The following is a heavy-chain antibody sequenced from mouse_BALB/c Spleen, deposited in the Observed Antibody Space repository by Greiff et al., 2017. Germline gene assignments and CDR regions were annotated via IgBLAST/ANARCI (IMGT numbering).Heavy chain of an antibody. CDR1: GFTFSSFG. J-gene: IGHJ4*01. CDR3: ARGDAMDY. V-gene: IGHV5-17*02. Sequence: EVKLVESGGGLVQPGGSRKLSCAASGFTFSSFGMHWVRQAPEKGLEWVAYISSGSSTIYYADTVKGRFTISRDNPKNTLFLQMTSLRSDDTAMYYCARGDAMDYWGQGTSVTVSS. CDR2: ISSGSSTI.